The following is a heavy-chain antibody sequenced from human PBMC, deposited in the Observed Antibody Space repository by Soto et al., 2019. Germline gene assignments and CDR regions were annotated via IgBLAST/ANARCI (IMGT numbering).Heavy chain of an antibody. D-gene: IGHD3-3*01. Sequence: QVQLVESGGGVVQPGRSLRLSCAASGFTFSSYAMHWVRQAPGKGLEWVAVISYDGSNKYYADSVKGRFTISRDNSKNTLYLQMNSLRAEDTAVYYCARDSCITIFGVVIRCDDYYGMDVWGQGTTVTVSS. V-gene: IGHV3-30-3*01. CDR1: GFTFSSYA. J-gene: IGHJ6*02. CDR3: ARDSCITIFGVVIRCDDYYGMDV. CDR2: ISYDGSNK.